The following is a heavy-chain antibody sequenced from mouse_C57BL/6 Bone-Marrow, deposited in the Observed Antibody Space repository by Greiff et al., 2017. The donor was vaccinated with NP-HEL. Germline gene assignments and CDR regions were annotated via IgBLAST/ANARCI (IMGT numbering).Heavy chain of an antibody. CDR3: ASSGTTPFAY. CDR2: IYPGSGNT. CDR1: GYSFTSYY. V-gene: IGHV1-66*01. J-gene: IGHJ3*01. D-gene: IGHD1-1*01. Sequence: QVQLQQSGPELVKPGASVKISCKASGYSFTSYYIHWVKQRPGQGLEWIGWIYPGSGNTKYNEKFKGKATLTADTSSSTAYMQLSSLTSEDSAVYDCASSGTTPFAYWGQGTLVTVSA.